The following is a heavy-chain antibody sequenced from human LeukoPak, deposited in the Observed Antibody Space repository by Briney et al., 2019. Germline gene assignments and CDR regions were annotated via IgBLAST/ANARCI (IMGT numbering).Heavy chain of an antibody. D-gene: IGHD6-19*01. CDR2: ITGSGGRP. CDR1: GFTFSSYA. J-gene: IGHJ4*02. V-gene: IGHV3-23*01. Sequence: PGGSLRLSCATSGFTFSSYAMSWVRQTPGKGLEWVSAITGSGGRPYYADSVKGRFTISRDNSKTTLYLQMNSLRAEDTAVYYCAKSPLAVAPGDYFDYWGQGTLVTVSS. CDR3: AKSPLAVAPGDYFDY.